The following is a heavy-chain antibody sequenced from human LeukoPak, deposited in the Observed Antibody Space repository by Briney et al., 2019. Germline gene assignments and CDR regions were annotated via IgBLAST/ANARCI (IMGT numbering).Heavy chain of an antibody. J-gene: IGHJ4*02. Sequence: GGSLRLSCAASGFTFSSYSMNWVRQAPGKGLEWVSSISSSSSYIYYADSVKGRFTISRDNAKNSLYLQMNSLRAEDTAVYYCARMIAAAGKTQGDYWGQGTLVTVSS. V-gene: IGHV3-21*01. D-gene: IGHD6-13*01. CDR1: GFTFSSYS. CDR3: ARMIAAAGKTQGDY. CDR2: ISSSSSYI.